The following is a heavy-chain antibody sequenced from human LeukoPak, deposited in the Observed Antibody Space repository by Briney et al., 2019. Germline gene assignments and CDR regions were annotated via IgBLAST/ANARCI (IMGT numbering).Heavy chain of an antibody. J-gene: IGHJ6*02. CDR3: ARNSQSYAMDV. Sequence: GGSLRLSCAASGFTFSSYGMHWVRQAPGKGLGWVAIIWYDGSNKYYADSVKGRFTISRDRSKNTLYLQMNSLRAEDTAVYYCARNSQSYAMDVWGQGTTVTVSS. V-gene: IGHV3-33*01. CDR2: IWYDGSNK. CDR1: GFTFSSYG. D-gene: IGHD4-11*01.